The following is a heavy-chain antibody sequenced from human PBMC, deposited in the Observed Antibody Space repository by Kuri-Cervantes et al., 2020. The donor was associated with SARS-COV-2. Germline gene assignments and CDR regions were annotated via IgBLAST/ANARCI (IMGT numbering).Heavy chain of an antibody. CDR1: GFTVSSNY. J-gene: IGHJ6*02. CDR2: IYSGGST. Sequence: GESLKISCAASGFTVSSNYMSWVRQAPGKGLEWVSVIYSGGSTYYADSVKGRFTISRDNSKNTLYLQMNSLRAEDTAVYYCAKDRLYCSSTSCIYYYYYGMDVWGQGTTVTVSS. D-gene: IGHD2-2*01. V-gene: IGHV3-53*01. CDR3: AKDRLYCSSTSCIYYYYYGMDV.